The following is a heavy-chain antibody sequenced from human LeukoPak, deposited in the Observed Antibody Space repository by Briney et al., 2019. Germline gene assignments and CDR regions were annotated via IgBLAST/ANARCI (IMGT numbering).Heavy chain of an antibody. D-gene: IGHD3-22*01. J-gene: IGHJ4*02. CDR1: GFSLSTSGVG. CDR2: IYWDDDK. Sequence: SGPTLVNPTQTLTLTCTFSGFSLSTSGVGVGWIRQPPGKALEWLALIYWDDDKRYSPSLKSRLSITKDTSKNQVVLTMTNMDPVDTATYYCAHRAIYDSRGYQTPFDYWGQGTLVTVSS. V-gene: IGHV2-5*02. CDR3: AHRAIYDSRGYQTPFDY.